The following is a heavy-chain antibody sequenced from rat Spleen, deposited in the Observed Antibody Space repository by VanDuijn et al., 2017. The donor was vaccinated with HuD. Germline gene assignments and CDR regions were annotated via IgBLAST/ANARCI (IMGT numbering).Heavy chain of an antibody. J-gene: IGHJ1*01. V-gene: IGHV5-29*01. D-gene: IGHD1-12*01. CDR3: TRRGYHSDWYFDF. CDR1: GFIFSDFY. CDR2: ISYDGSKT. Sequence: EVHLVESDGGLVQPGRSLKLSCAASGFIFSDFYMAWVRQAPTKGLEWVATISYDGSKTYYRDSVKGRFTISRDNARSTRNLHMDSLRCEDTATYYCTRRGYHSDWYFDFWGPGTMVTVSS.